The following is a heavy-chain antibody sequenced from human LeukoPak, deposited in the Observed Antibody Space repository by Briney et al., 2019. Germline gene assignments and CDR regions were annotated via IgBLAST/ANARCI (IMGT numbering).Heavy chain of an antibody. CDR2: IYHSGST. J-gene: IGHJ4*02. CDR3: ASFYCSGFSFDY. D-gene: IGHD3-10*01. Sequence: SLTRDLKSTVSGYCIGIGCCWGWIRQPPGKGLEWIGSIYHSGSTYYNPSLRSRVTISVDTSKNQFSLKLSSVTAADTAVYFCASFYCSGFSFDYWGQGTLVNVSS. V-gene: IGHV4-38-2*02. CDR1: GYCIGIGCC.